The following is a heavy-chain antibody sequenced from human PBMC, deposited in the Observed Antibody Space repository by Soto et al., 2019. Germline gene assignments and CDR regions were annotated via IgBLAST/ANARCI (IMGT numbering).Heavy chain of an antibody. CDR2: IIPIFGTA. V-gene: IGHV1-69*13. Sequence: SLKVSCKSAGGTFSIYSISWLRQAPGQGLEWMGGIIPIFGTANYAQKFQGRVTITADESTSTAYMELSSLRSEDTAVYYCARHSSLDAFDIWGQGTMVTVS. D-gene: IGHD6-13*01. CDR1: GGTFSIYS. J-gene: IGHJ3*02. CDR3: ARHSSLDAFDI.